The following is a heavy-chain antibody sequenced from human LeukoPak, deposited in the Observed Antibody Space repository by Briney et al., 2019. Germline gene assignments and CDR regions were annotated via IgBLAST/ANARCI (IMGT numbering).Heavy chain of an antibody. CDR1: GFTFSSYA. D-gene: IGHD4-17*01. CDR3: ATKTSYGDRYFDY. CDR2: ISPTTGTT. Sequence: GGSLRLSCAASGFTFSSYAMSWIRQASGKGLEWLSAISPTTGTTFYADSVKGRFTISRDNSNNTLYLQMNSLRAEDTAIYYCATKTSYGDRYFDYWGQGTLVTVSS. V-gene: IGHV3-23*01. J-gene: IGHJ4*02.